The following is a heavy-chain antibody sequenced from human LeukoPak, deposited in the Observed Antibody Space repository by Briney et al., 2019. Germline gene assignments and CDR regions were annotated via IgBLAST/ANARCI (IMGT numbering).Heavy chain of an antibody. CDR3: AKRQTGGATVITPDAFDI. Sequence: PGGSLRLSCAASGLTFSSYAMTWVRQAPGKGLEWVSSISGSGGSTHYADSVQGRFTISRDKSTNTLYLQMNSLRVEDTAVYYCAKRQTGGATVITPDAFDIWGQGTMVTVS. D-gene: IGHD4-23*01. CDR1: GLTFSSYA. CDR2: ISGSGGST. J-gene: IGHJ3*02. V-gene: IGHV3-23*01.